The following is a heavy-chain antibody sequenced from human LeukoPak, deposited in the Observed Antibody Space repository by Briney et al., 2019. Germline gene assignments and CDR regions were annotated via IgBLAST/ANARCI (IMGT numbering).Heavy chain of an antibody. CDR2: IYYSGST. J-gene: IGHJ5*02. V-gene: IGHV4-39*01. Sequence: AETLSLTCTVSGGSISSSSYYWGWIRQPPGKGLEWIGSIYYSGSTYYNPSLKSRVTISVDTSKNQFSLKLSSVTAADTAVYYCARHYRPPSGSHYVNWFDPWGQGTLVAVSS. CDR1: GGSISSSSYY. D-gene: IGHD1-26*01. CDR3: ARHYRPPSGSHYVNWFDP.